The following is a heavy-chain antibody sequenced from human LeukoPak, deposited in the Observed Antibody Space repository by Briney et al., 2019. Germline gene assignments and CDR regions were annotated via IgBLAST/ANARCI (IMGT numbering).Heavy chain of an antibody. CDR1: GGSVSSYY. CDR2: IYYSGST. CDR3: ASTAIGWFGELLSYFQH. D-gene: IGHD3-10*01. V-gene: IGHV4-59*02. J-gene: IGHJ1*01. Sequence: PSETLSLTCTVSGGSVSSYYWSWIRQPPGKGLEGIGNIYYSGSTNYKPSLKSRVTISVDTPKNQFSLKLSSVTAADTAVYYCASTAIGWFGELLSYFQHWGQGTLVTVSS.